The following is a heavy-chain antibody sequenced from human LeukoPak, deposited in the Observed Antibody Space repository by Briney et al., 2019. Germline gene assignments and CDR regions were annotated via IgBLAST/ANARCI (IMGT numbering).Heavy chain of an antibody. CDR3: ARERWYYDDSSGYYDY. D-gene: IGHD3-22*01. CDR1: GGSISSGSYY. Sequence: PSETLSLTCTVSGGSISSGSYYWSWIRRPAGKGLEWIGRIYTSGSTNYNPSLKSRVTISVDTSKNQFSLKVSSVTAADTAVYYCARERWYYDDSSGYYDYWGQGTLVTVSS. CDR2: IYTSGST. J-gene: IGHJ4*02. V-gene: IGHV4-61*02.